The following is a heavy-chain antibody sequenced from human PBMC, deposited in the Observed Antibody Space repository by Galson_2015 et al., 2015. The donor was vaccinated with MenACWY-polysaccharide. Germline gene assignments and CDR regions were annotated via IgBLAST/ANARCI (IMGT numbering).Heavy chain of an antibody. CDR1: GGSISSSSYY. D-gene: IGHD4-17*01. Sequence: ETLSLTCTVSGGSISSSSYYWGWIRQPPGKGLEWIGSIYYSGSTYYNPSLESRVTISVDTSKNQFSLKLSSVTAADTAVYYCARLGVGETTVTTTITEYFDYWGQGTLVTVSS. V-gene: IGHV4-39*01. CDR2: IYYSGST. CDR3: ARLGVGETTVTTTITEYFDY. J-gene: IGHJ4*02.